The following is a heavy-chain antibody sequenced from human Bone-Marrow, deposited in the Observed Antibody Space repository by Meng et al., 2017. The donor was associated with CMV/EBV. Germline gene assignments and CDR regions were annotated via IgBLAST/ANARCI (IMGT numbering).Heavy chain of an antibody. CDR3: AKLSGSGTTSSGYHYAFDS. CDR2: IYYSGST. V-gene: IGHV4-30-4*08. CDR1: GDSINSGDYY. Sequence: QVRLQESGPGLVKPSQTLSLTCSVSGDSINSGDYYWSWIRQPPGKGLEWIGYIYYSGSTYYNPSLESRLTISVDTSKNQFSLNLSSVTAADTAVYFCAKLSGSGTTSSGYHYAFDSWGQGTLSPSSQ. D-gene: IGHD3-22*01. J-gene: IGHJ4*02.